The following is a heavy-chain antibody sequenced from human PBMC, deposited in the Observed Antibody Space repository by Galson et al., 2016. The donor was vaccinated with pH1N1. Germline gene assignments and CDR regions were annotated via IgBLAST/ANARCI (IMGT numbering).Heavy chain of an antibody. V-gene: IGHV3-7*01. CDR3: VRDSGWFKLDS. J-gene: IGHJ4*02. Sequence: SLRLSCAASGFRFSSYWMTWVRQAAGKGPEWVAFIKEDGTASDYADSVKGRFTISRNNGKSSLYLQMSSLTGDDTAVYFCVRDSGWFKLDSWGQGTLVTVSS. CDR1: GFRFSSYW. D-gene: IGHD6-19*01. CDR2: IKEDGTAS.